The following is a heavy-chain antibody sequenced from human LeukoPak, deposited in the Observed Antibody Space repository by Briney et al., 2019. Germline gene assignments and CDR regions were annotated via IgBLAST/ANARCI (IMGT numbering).Heavy chain of an antibody. CDR1: GFTVSSNY. CDR3: ARDLRVYYYDSSGSGI. V-gene: IGHV3-66*01. J-gene: IGHJ3*02. Sequence: GGSLRLSCAASGFTVSSNYMSWVRQAPGKGLEWVSVIYSGGSTYYADSVKGRFTISRDNSKNTLYLQMSSLRAEDTAVYYCARDLRVYYYDSSGSGIWGQGTMVTVSS. CDR2: IYSGGST. D-gene: IGHD3-22*01.